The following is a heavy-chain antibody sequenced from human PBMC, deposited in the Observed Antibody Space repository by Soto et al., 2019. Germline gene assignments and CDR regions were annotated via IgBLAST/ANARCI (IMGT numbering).Heavy chain of an antibody. Sequence: SGPTLVNPTQTLTLTCTFSGFSLNTRGMSVSWIRQPPGKALEWLAVIDWDDDKYYSTSLKTRLTISKDTSKNQVVLTMTNMDPVDTATYYCARVIEGGGPAEDDYWGQGTLDTVSS. J-gene: IGHJ4*02. V-gene: IGHV2-70*13. CDR1: GFSLNTRGMS. D-gene: IGHD2-21*01. CDR2: IDWDDDK. CDR3: ARVIEGGGPAEDDY.